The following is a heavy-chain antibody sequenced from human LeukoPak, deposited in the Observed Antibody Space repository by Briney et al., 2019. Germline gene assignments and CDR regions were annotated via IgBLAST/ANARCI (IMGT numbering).Heavy chain of an antibody. D-gene: IGHD4-17*01. CDR1: GFTFSSYG. Sequence: PGGSLRLSCAASGFTFSSYGMHWVRQAPGKGLEWVAVISYDGSNKYYADSVKGRFTISRDNAKNSLYLQMNSLRAEDTAVYYCARGYGDLNWFDPWGQGTLVTVSS. CDR2: ISYDGSNK. CDR3: ARGYGDLNWFDP. V-gene: IGHV3-30*03. J-gene: IGHJ5*02.